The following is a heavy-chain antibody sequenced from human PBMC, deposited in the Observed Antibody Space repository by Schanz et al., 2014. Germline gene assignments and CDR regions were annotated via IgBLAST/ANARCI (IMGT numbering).Heavy chain of an antibody. Sequence: EVQLVESGGGVVQPGGSLRLSCATSGFTFITYTMNWVRQTPGKGLEWVSFISSSGTSIYYADSVKGRFTISRDNAKNSLYLQMNSLSAEDTAVYYCAKVAPAATYLDSWGLGTLVTVAS. CDR3: AKVAPAATYLDS. D-gene: IGHD2-2*01. V-gene: IGHV3-48*01. CDR1: GFTFITYT. J-gene: IGHJ4*02. CDR2: ISSSGTSI.